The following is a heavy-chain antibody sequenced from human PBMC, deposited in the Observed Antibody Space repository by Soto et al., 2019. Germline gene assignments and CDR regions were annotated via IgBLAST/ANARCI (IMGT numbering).Heavy chain of an antibody. Sequence: PSETLSLTCAVSGASIGSGGWWSWVRQPPGKGLEWIAEICHDGNTNYSPSLKSRVTISVDKSQNQFSLNVYSVTAADTAVYYCARHEGWTGPDQWGQGTLVTVSS. J-gene: IGHJ5*02. CDR3: ARHEGWTGPDQ. CDR1: GASIGSGGW. V-gene: IGHV4-4*02. CDR2: ICHDGNT. D-gene: IGHD2-8*02.